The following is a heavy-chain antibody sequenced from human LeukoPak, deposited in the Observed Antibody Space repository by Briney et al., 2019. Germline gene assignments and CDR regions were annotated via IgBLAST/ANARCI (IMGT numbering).Heavy chain of an antibody. D-gene: IGHD2-2*01. CDR2: IHHSGST. CDR3: ARGPPDCSSTSCYAFDAFDI. CDR1: GGSFSGYY. Sequence: SETLSLTCAVYGGSFSGYYWSWIRQPPGKGLEWIGEIHHSGSTNYNPSLKSRVTISVDTSKNQFSLKLSSVTAADTAVYYCARGPPDCSSTSCYAFDAFDIWGQGTMVTVSS. J-gene: IGHJ3*02. V-gene: IGHV4-34*01.